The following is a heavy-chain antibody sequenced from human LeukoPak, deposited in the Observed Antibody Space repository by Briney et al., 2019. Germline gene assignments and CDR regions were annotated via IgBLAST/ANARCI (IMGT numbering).Heavy chain of an antibody. J-gene: IGHJ4*02. D-gene: IGHD2-2*01. Sequence: GASVKVSCKASGYTFTSYGFSWVRQAPGQGLEWMGWISAYNGNTNYAQNFQGRVTITRDTSASTAYMELSSLRSEDTAVYYCARGSSRSHPFDFWGQGTLVTVSS. V-gene: IGHV1-18*01. CDR1: GYTFTSYG. CDR2: ISAYNGNT. CDR3: ARGSSRSHPFDF.